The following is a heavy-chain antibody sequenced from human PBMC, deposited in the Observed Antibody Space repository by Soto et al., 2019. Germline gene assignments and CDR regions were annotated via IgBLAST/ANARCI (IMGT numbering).Heavy chain of an antibody. CDR1: GYTSTSYD. Sequence: ASVKVSCKASGYTSTSYDINWVRQATGQGLEWMGWMNPNSGNTGYAQKFQGRVTMTRNTSISTAYMELSSLRSEDTAVYYCAREWQWLVRDYYYGMDVWGQGTTVTVSS. J-gene: IGHJ6*02. V-gene: IGHV1-8*01. CDR3: AREWQWLVRDYYYGMDV. CDR2: MNPNSGNT. D-gene: IGHD6-19*01.